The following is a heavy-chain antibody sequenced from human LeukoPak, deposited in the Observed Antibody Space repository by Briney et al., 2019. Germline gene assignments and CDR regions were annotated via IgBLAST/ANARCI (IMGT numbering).Heavy chain of an antibody. V-gene: IGHV4-34*01. CDR1: GGSFSGYY. CDR2: INHSGST. CDR3: ARGQYQLLLGAFDI. J-gene: IGHJ3*02. D-gene: IGHD2-2*01. Sequence: PSETLSLTCAVYGGSFSGYYWSWIRQPPGKGLEWIGEINHSGSTNYNPSLKSRVTISVDTSKNQFSLKLSSVTAADTAVYYCARGQYQLLLGAFDIWGQGTMVTVSS.